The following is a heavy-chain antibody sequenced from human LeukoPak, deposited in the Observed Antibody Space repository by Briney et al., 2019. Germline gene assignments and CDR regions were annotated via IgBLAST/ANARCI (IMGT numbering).Heavy chain of an antibody. CDR1: GGSISPYY. CDR2: IYYSGST. Sequence: SETLSLTCTVSGGSISPYYWSWIRQPPGKGLEWIGYIYYSGSTNYNPSLKSRVTISVDTSNNQFSLKLSSVTAADTAVYYCARAFYPGYYSYMAVWGKGTTVTVSS. D-gene: IGHD3-3*02. CDR3: ARAFYPGYYSYMAV. V-gene: IGHV4-59*01. J-gene: IGHJ6*03.